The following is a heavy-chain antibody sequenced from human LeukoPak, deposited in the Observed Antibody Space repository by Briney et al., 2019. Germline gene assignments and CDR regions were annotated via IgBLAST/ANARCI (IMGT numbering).Heavy chain of an antibody. J-gene: IGHJ1*01. CDR3: ASSGYYDSSGYWSEYFQH. D-gene: IGHD3-22*01. CDR1: GGSFSGYY. CDR2: INHSGST. Sequence: PSETLSLTCAVYGGSFSGYYWSWIRQPPGKGLEWIGEINHSGSTNYNPSLKSRVTISVDTSKNQFSLKLSSVTAADTAVYYCASSGYYDSSGYWSEYFQHWGQGTLVTVSS. V-gene: IGHV4-34*09.